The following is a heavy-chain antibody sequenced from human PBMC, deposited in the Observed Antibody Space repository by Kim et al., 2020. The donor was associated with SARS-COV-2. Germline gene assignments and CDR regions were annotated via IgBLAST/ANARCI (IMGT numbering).Heavy chain of an antibody. Sequence: GGSLRLSCAASGFTFSSYWMHWVRQAPGKGLVWVSHINSDGSSTSYADSVQGRFTISRDNAKNTLYLQMNSLRAEDTAVYYCATGKDFWGGWGQGTLVTVSS. CDR2: INSDGSST. CDR3: ATGKDFWGG. CDR1: GFTFSSYW. V-gene: IGHV3-74*01. J-gene: IGHJ4*02. D-gene: IGHD3-3*01.